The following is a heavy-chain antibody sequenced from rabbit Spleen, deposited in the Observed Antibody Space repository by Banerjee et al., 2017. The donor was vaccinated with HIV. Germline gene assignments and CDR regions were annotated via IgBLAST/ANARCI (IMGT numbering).Heavy chain of an antibody. CDR1: GFDFSSYG. Sequence: QEQLVESGGGLVQPGGSLKLSCKASGFDFSSYGVSWVRQAPGKGLEWIGCIDTSSGSTYYASWAKGRFTISKPSSTTVTLQMTSLTAADTAAYFCARGSATMTLVITGYYLSLWGQGTLVTVS. CDR2: IDTSSGST. CDR3: ARGSATMTLVITGYYLSL. V-gene: IGHV1S45*01. J-gene: IGHJ4*01. D-gene: IGHD2-1*01.